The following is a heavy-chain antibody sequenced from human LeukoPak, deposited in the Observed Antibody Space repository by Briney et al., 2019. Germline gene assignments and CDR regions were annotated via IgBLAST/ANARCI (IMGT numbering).Heavy chain of an antibody. J-gene: IGHJ4*02. CDR1: GGSISSSSYY. Sequence: RTSETLSLTCTVSGGSISSSSYYWGWIRQPPGKGLEWIGSIYYSGSTYYNPSLKSRVTISVDTSKNQFSLKLSSVTAADTAVYYRARRSLRYFDWLSNDWGQGALVTVSS. V-gene: IGHV4-39*01. D-gene: IGHD3-9*01. CDR3: ARRSLRYFDWLSND. CDR2: IYYSGST.